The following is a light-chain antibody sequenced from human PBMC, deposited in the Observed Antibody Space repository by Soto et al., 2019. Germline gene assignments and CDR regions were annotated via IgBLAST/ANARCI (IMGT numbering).Light chain of an antibody. CDR2: GTS. CDR1: QSVRSNC. J-gene: IGKJ5*01. V-gene: IGKV3-20*01. Sequence: EIVLTQSPGTLSLSPGERATLSCRASQSVRSNCLAWYQHKPGQAPRLLIYGTSSRATDIPDRFTGSGSGTDFTLTISRLEPEDFAVYYCQQYGSSSITFGQGTRLEIK. CDR3: QQYGSSSIT.